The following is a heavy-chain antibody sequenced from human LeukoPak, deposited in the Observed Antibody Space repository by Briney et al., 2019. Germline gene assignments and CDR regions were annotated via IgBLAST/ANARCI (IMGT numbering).Heavy chain of an antibody. V-gene: IGHV4-39*01. J-gene: IGHJ5*02. CDR1: GGSISSSSYY. Sequence: PSETLSLTCTVSGGSISSSSYYWGWIRQPPGKGLEWIGSIYYSGSTYYNPSLKSRVTISVDTSKNQFSLKLSSVTAADTAVYYCARPFVRSNWFDPWGQGTLVTVSS. CDR2: IYYSGST. D-gene: IGHD3-10*01. CDR3: ARPFVRSNWFDP.